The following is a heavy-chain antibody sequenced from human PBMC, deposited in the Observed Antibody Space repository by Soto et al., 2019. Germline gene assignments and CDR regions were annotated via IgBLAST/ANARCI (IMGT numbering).Heavy chain of an antibody. CDR2: ISPKSGAT. CDR1: KYTFTGYY. CDR3: GKGRSGEVGVFY. V-gene: IGHV1-2*02. J-gene: IGHJ4*02. Sequence: QVQLVQSGSELKKAGASVMLSCKASKYTFTGYYIHWVRQAPGQGPEWVGEISPKSGATRYAQKFQGRATMTKDTSITTVYMELSNLSPDDTAVYYCGKGRSGEVGVFYWGQGTLVTVHS. D-gene: IGHD1-26*01.